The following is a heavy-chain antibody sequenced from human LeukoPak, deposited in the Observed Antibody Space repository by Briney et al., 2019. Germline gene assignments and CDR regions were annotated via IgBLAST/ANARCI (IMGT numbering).Heavy chain of an antibody. J-gene: IGHJ3*02. Sequence: SETLSLTCTISGGSVSNGYYYWSWIRQPPGKGLEWIGYIFHSGSINNNPSLKSRVTISVDTSKNQFSLKLTSVTAADTAVYYCAREGEHAFDIWGQGTMVTVSS. CDR1: GGSVSNGYYY. V-gene: IGHV4-61*01. CDR3: AREGEHAFDI. CDR2: IFHSGSI.